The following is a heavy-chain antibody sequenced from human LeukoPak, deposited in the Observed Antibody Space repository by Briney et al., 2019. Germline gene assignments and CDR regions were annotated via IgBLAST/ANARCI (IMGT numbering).Heavy chain of an antibody. CDR3: ARDGYCGGDCYPPPFDY. J-gene: IGHJ4*02. V-gene: IGHV3-48*02. CDR1: GFTFSSYS. D-gene: IGHD2-21*02. Sequence: GGSLRLSCAASGFTFSSYSMNWVRQAPGKGLEWVSYISSSSSTIYYADSVRGRFTISRDNAKNSLYLQMNSLRDEDTAVYYCARDGYCGGDCYPPPFDYWGQGTLVTVSS. CDR2: ISSSSSTI.